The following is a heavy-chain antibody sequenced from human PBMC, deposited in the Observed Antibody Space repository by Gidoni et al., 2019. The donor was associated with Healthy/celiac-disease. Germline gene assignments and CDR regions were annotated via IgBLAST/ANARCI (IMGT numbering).Heavy chain of an antibody. V-gene: IGHV3-49*04. CDR2: IRSKAYGGTT. CDR1: GFTFGDYA. CDR3: TREAEGAFDI. Sequence: EVQLVASGGGLVQPGRSLSLSCTASGFTFGDYAMSWVRQAPGKGLEWVGFIRSKAYGGTTEYAASVKGRFTISRDDSKSIAYLQMNSLKTEDTAVYYCTREAEGAFDIWGQGTMVTVSS. J-gene: IGHJ3*02.